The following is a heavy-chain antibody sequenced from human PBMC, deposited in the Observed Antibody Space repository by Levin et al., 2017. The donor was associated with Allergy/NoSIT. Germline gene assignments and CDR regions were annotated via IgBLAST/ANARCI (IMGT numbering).Heavy chain of an antibody. CDR1: GGSFSGYY. CDR2: INHSGST. J-gene: IGHJ4*02. CDR3: ARSKGIAAAGRPFDY. Sequence: PSETLSLTCAVYGGSFSGYYWSWIRQPPGKGLEWIGEINHSGSTNYNPSLKSRVTISVDTCKNQFSLKLSSVTAADTAVYYCARSKGIAAAGRPFDYWGQGTLVTVSS. V-gene: IGHV4-34*01. D-gene: IGHD6-13*01.